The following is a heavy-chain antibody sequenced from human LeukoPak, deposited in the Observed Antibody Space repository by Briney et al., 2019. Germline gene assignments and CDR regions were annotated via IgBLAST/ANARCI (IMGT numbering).Heavy chain of an antibody. D-gene: IGHD3-22*01. Sequence: PGGSLRLSCSASGFTFSIYAVSWLRHAPGRGLECFSGTSGCGGSTLYADSVKGRLTSSTDNSKNSLYLQMNSLRAEDRAVYNCEKDRAYYSDSSGYYLVRFYDYWGQGTVVSVSS. CDR3: EKDRAYYSDSSGYYLVRFYDY. J-gene: IGHJ4*02. V-gene: IGHV3-23*01. CDR2: TSGCGGST. CDR1: GFTFSIYA.